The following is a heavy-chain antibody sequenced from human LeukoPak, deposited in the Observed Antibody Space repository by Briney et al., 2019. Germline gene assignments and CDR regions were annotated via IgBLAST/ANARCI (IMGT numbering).Heavy chain of an antibody. CDR2: ISDSGGST. Sequence: GGSLRLSCAASGFTFSTYVMNWVRQAPGKGLEWVSTISDSGGSTYYADSVKGRFTISRDNSKNTLYLQMNSLRAEDTAVYYCARDGYGSAYSPYFDYWGQGTLVTVSS. V-gene: IGHV3-23*01. CDR3: ARDGYGSAYSPYFDY. J-gene: IGHJ4*02. D-gene: IGHD3-22*01. CDR1: GFTFSTYV.